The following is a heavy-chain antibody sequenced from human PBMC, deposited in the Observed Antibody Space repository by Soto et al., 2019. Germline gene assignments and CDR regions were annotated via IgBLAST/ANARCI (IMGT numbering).Heavy chain of an antibody. D-gene: IGHD6-19*01. J-gene: IGHJ4*02. CDR3: ARTHGVSGTKY. Sequence: QVQLQESGPGLVKPSETLSLTCTVSGGSMTGYFWTWIRQSAGKGLEWIGHAYNSGNTGYNPSLASRVTMAVDTSKREFSLKVKSVTAADTAVYYCARTHGVSGTKYWGQGTLVTVSS. CDR2: AYNSGNT. CDR1: GGSMTGYF. V-gene: IGHV4-4*07.